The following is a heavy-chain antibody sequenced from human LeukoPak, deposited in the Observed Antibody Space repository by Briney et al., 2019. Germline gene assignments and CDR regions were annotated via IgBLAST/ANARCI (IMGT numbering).Heavy chain of an antibody. CDR2: ISSSDSTI. CDR1: GFTFSSYE. V-gene: IGHV3-48*03. CDR3: ARIFCQYAMDV. J-gene: IGHJ6*02. D-gene: IGHD2/OR15-2a*01. Sequence: GGSLRLSCAASGFTFSSYEMNWVRQAPGKGLEWVSYISSSDSTIYYADSVMGRFTISRDNAKNSLYLQMYSLRVEDTAVYYCARIFCQYAMDVWGQGTTVTVSS.